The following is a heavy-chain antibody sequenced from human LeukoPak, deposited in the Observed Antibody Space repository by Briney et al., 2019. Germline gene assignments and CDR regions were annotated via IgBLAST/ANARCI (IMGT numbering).Heavy chain of an antibody. CDR1: GGSISSYY. CDR3: ARSRGYSYGTTFLDY. D-gene: IGHD5-18*01. V-gene: IGHV4-59*08. CDR2: IYYSGST. Sequence: PSEILSLTCTVSGGSISSYYWSWIRQPPGKGLEWIGYIYYSGSTNYNPSLKSRVTISVDTSKNQFSLKLSSVTAADTAVYYCARSRGYSYGTTFLDYWGQGTLVTVSS. J-gene: IGHJ4*02.